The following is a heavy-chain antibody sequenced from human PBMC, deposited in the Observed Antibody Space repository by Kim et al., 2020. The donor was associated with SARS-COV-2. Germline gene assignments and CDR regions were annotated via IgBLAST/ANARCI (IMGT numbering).Heavy chain of an antibody. V-gene: IGHV3-33*01. CDR3: VRDGGSGWYYFDY. CDR1: GFTFSSYG. D-gene: IGHD6-19*01. Sequence: GGSLRLSCAASGFTFSSYGMHWVRQAPGKGLEWVAVIWYDGSNKYYADSVKGRFTISRDNSKNTLYLQMNSLRAEDTAVYYCVRDGGSGWYYFDYWGQGTLVTVSS. J-gene: IGHJ4*02. CDR2: IWYDGSNK.